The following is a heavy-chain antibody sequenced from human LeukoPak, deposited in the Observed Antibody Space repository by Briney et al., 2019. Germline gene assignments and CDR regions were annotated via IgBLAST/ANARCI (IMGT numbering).Heavy chain of an antibody. J-gene: IGHJ4*02. CDR2: INHSGTT. D-gene: IGHD4-11*01. CDR1: GGSFSGYY. V-gene: IGHV4-34*01. CDR3: ARGHYCNYGLDY. Sequence: SETLSLTCAVYGGSFSGYYWSWIRQPPGKGLEWIGEINHSGTTNYNPSLKSRVTISVDTSKNQYSLKLGSVTAADTAVYYCARGHYCNYGLDYWGQGTLVTVSS.